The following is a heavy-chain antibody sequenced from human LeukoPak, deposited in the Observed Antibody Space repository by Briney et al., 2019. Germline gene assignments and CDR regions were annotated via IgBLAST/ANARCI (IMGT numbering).Heavy chain of an antibody. J-gene: IGHJ1*01. Sequence: PGRSLRLSCAASGFTFSSYAMHWVRQPPRKGLEWVAVISYDGSNKYYADSVKGRFTISRDNSKNTLDLQMNSLRAEDTAVYYCAKGPPDTVQYFQHWGQGTLVTVSS. V-gene: IGHV3-30-3*01. CDR3: AKGPPDTVQYFQH. D-gene: IGHD5-18*01. CDR2: ISYDGSNK. CDR1: GFTFSSYA.